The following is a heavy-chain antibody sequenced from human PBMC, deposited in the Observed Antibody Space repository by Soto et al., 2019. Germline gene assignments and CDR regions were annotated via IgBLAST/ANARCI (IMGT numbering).Heavy chain of an antibody. CDR2: IYYSGST. Sequence: PSETLSLTCSVSGDSISSGGSYWNWIRQRPGRGLGWIGYIYYSGSTYYNPSLKSRVTISVDTSKNQFSLKLSSVTAADTAVYYCARGPPGKGVVRSLNWFDPWGQGTLVTVSS. D-gene: IGHD3-10*01. V-gene: IGHV4-30-4*08. CDR3: ARGPPGKGVVRSLNWFDP. CDR1: GDSISSGGSY. J-gene: IGHJ5*02.